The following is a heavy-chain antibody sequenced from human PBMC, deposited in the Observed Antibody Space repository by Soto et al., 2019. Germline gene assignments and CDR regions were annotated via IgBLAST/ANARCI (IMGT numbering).Heavy chain of an antibody. CDR2: IWYDGSNK. V-gene: IGHV3-33*01. CDR3: ARRAFGSSRSFDI. Sequence: PGGSLRLSCAASGFSFSSYGMHWVRQAPGKGLDWVAVIWYDGSNKYYADSVKGRFTISRDNPKNTLYLQMNSLRAEDTALYYCARRAFGSSRSFDIWGQGTMVTVSS. J-gene: IGHJ3*02. D-gene: IGHD6-6*01. CDR1: GFSFSSYG.